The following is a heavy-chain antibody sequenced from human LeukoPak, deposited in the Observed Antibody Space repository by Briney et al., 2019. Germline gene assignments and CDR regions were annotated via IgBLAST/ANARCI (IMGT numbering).Heavy chain of an antibody. CDR2: INPSGGST. V-gene: IGHV1-46*01. CDR1: GYTFTSYY. CDR3: ARTEQWLVH. D-gene: IGHD6-19*01. J-gene: IGHJ4*02. Sequence: ASVNLSCKASGYTFTSYYMHWVRQAPGQGLEWMGIINPSGGSTSYGQKIQGRVTMTRDTSTSTVYMELSSLRSEDTAVYYCARTEQWLVHWGQGTLVSVST.